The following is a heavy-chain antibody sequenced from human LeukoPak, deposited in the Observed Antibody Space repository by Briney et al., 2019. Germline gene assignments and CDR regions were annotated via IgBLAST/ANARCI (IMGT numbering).Heavy chain of an antibody. J-gene: IGHJ4*02. CDR3: ARDDVVGATKADY. D-gene: IGHD1-26*01. CDR2: ISSSGSTI. V-gene: IGHV3-48*03. CDR1: GFTFSSYE. Sequence: GGSLRLSCAASGFTFSSYEMNWVRQAPGKGLEWVSYISSSGSTIYYADSVKGRFTISRDNAKNSLYLQMNSLRAEDTAVYYCARDDVVGATKADYWGQGTLVTGSS.